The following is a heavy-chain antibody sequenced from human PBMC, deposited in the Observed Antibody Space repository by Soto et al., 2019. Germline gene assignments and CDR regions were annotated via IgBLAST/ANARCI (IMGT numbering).Heavy chain of an antibody. V-gene: IGHV4-34*01. Sequence: SETLSLTCTVSGGSISSYYWSWIRQPPGKGLEWIGEINHSGSTNYNPSLKSRVTISVDTSKNQFSLKLSSVTAADTAVYYCARGSITMVRGVITPQHDYWGQGTLVTVSS. CDR1: GGSISSYY. CDR3: ARGSITMVRGVITPQHDY. J-gene: IGHJ4*02. D-gene: IGHD3-10*01. CDR2: INHSGST.